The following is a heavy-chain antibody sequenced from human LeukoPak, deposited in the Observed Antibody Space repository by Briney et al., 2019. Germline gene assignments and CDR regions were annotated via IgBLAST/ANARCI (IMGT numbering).Heavy chain of an antibody. V-gene: IGHV3-53*01. CDR3: ARGGLTVALDY. CDR1: GFIVSSNY. D-gene: IGHD6-19*01. Sequence: GGSLRLSCAASGFIVSSNYMTWVRQAPGKGLEWVSVIYSGGSTYYADSVKGRFTISRVNSKNTLFLQMNSLRAEDTAVFYCARGGLTVALDYWGQGTLVTVSS. J-gene: IGHJ4*02. CDR2: IYSGGST.